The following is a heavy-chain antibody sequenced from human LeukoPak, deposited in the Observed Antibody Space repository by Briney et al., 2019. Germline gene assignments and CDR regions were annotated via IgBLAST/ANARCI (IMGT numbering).Heavy chain of an antibody. Sequence: SETLSLTCTVSGGSISSSSYYWGWIRQPPGTGLEWIGSIYYSGSTYYNPSLKSRVTISVDTSKNQFSLKLSSVTAADTAVYYCARDGYSASYWGQGTLVTVSS. J-gene: IGHJ4*02. CDR3: ARDGYSASY. V-gene: IGHV4-39*07. D-gene: IGHD2-15*01. CDR1: GGSISSSSYY. CDR2: IYYSGST.